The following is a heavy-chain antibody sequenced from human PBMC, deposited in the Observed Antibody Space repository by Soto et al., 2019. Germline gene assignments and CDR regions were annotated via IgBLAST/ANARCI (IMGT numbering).Heavy chain of an antibody. Sequence: PWETLSLTCDVFNGSFSGYYWSWIRQPPGKGLEWIGEITNSGYTNYNPSLKNRVTILIDRSKNHFSLKVTSVTAADTAVYYCARGLEYFQHWGQGTLVTVSS. CDR2: ITNSGYT. CDR3: ARGLEYFQH. V-gene: IGHV4-34*01. CDR1: NGSFSGYY. J-gene: IGHJ1*01.